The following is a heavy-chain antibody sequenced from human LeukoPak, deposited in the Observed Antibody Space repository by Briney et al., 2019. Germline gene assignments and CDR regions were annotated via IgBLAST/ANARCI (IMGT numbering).Heavy chain of an antibody. CDR2: IYYSGST. CDR3: ARPYSIVGALDAFDI. V-gene: IGHV4-39*01. J-gene: IGHJ3*02. D-gene: IGHD1-26*01. Sequence: PSETLSLTCTVSGGSISSSSYYWGWIRQPPGKGLEWIGSIYYSGSTYYNPSLKSRVTISVDTSKNQFSLKLSSVTAADTAVYYCARPYSIVGALDAFDIWGQGTMVTVS. CDR1: GGSISSSSYY.